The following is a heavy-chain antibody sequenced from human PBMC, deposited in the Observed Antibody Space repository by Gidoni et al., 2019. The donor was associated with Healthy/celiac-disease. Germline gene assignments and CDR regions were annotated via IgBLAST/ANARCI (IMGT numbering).Heavy chain of an antibody. CDR1: GGSISSSNW. CDR3: ATPSAAAGTWYYYGMDV. J-gene: IGHJ6*02. V-gene: IGHV4-4*02. Sequence: QVQLQESGPGLVKPSGTLSLTCAVYGGSISSSNWWSWVRPPPGKGLEWIGEIYHSGSTNQNPSLKSRVNISVDKSKNQFSLKLSSVTAADTAVYYCATPSAAAGTWYYYGMDVWGQGTTVTVSS. CDR2: IYHSGST. D-gene: IGHD6-13*01.